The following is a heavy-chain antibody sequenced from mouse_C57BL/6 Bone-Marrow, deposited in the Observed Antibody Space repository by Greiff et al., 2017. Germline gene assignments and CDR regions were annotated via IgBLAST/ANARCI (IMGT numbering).Heavy chain of an antibody. CDR2: INPSSGYT. CDR1: GYTFTSYW. V-gene: IGHV1-7*01. CDR3: ARSRWDYDGGYYYAMDY. D-gene: IGHD2-4*01. Sequence: VQLQESGAELAKPGASVKLSCKASGYTFTSYWMHWVKQRPGQGLEWIGYINPSSGYTKYNQKFKDKATLTADKSSSTAYMQLSSLTYEDSAVYYCARSRWDYDGGYYYAMDYWGQGTSVTVSS. J-gene: IGHJ4*01.